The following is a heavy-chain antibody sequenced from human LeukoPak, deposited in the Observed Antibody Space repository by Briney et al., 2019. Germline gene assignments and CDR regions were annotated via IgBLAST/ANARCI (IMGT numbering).Heavy chain of an antibody. CDR1: GFTFDDYA. V-gene: IGHV3-9*01. D-gene: IGHD3-10*01. CDR2: ISWNSGSI. CDR3: ATRITMVRGVSDY. J-gene: IGHJ4*02. Sequence: GGSLRLSCAASGFTFDDYAMHWVRQAPGKGLEWVSSISWNSGSIGYADSVKGRFTISKDNAKNSLYVQMNSLRAEDTAVYYCATRITMVRGVSDYWGQGTLVTVSS.